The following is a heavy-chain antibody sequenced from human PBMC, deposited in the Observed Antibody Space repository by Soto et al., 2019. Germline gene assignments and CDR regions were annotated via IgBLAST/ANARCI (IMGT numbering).Heavy chain of an antibody. D-gene: IGHD2-2*03. Sequence: GGSLRLSCAASGFTFSSYWMSWVRQAPGKGLEWVANIKQDGSEKYYVDSVKGRFTISRDNAKNSLYLQMNSLRAEDTAVYYCARDVGYCISTSCYPDYYYGMDVWGQGTTVTVS. J-gene: IGHJ6*02. CDR1: GFTFSSYW. V-gene: IGHV3-7*01. CDR3: ARDVGYCISTSCYPDYYYGMDV. CDR2: IKQDGSEK.